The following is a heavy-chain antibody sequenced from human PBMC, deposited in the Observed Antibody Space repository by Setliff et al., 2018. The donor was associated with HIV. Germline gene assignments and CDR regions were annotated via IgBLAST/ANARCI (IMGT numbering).Heavy chain of an antibody. CDR2: IYHSGDT. Sequence: SETLSLTCTVSGGSISSSSYYWGWIRQPPGKGLEWIGNIYHSGDTHYNPSLKSRVTISVDTPKNQFSLKLSSVTATDTAMYYCARHPREETQRNYKFDSWGQGTLVTVSS. V-gene: IGHV4-39*01. D-gene: IGHD1-7*01. CDR1: GGSISSSSYY. CDR3: ARHPREETQRNYKFDS. J-gene: IGHJ4*02.